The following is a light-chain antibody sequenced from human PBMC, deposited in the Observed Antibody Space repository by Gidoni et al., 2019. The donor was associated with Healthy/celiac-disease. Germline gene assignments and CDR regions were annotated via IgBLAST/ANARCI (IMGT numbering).Light chain of an antibody. CDR2: DAS. Sequence: DIQMTQSPSSLSASVGDRVTITCQASQEISNYLNWYKQKPGKAPKLLIYDASNLETGVPSRFSGSGSGTDFTFTISSLQPEDIATYYCQQYDNLLLITCGQGKRLEIK. CDR3: QQYDNLLLIT. CDR1: QEISNY. J-gene: IGKJ5*01. V-gene: IGKV1-33*01.